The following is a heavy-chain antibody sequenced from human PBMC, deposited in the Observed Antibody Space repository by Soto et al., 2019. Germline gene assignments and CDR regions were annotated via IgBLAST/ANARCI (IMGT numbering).Heavy chain of an antibody. CDR3: ARGYCSSIGCSHYFDY. D-gene: IGHD2-2*01. CDR2: INPTTGDT. V-gene: IGHV1-2*02. CDR1: GYTFTGNY. Sequence: QVQLVQSGAEVEKPGASVKVSCKASGYTFTGNYMHWVRQAPGQGLEWMALINPTTGDTKYAQKFQGRVTVTWDTSISTAYMDLSRLRSDDTAIYYCARGYCSSIGCSHYFDYWGQGTLVTVSS. J-gene: IGHJ4*02.